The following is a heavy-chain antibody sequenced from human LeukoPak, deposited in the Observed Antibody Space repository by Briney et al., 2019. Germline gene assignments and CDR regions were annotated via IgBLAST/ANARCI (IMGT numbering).Heavy chain of an antibody. Sequence: QAGGSLRLSCAASGFTFDDHGMHWVRQAPGKGLEWVAVISYDGSNKYYADSVKGRFTISRDNSKNTLYLQMNSLRAEDTAVYYCARDSTFGSGAFDIWGQGTMVTVSS. CDR3: ARDSTFGSGAFDI. CDR2: ISYDGSNK. CDR1: GFTFDDHG. J-gene: IGHJ3*02. V-gene: IGHV3-30*03. D-gene: IGHD2/OR15-2a*01.